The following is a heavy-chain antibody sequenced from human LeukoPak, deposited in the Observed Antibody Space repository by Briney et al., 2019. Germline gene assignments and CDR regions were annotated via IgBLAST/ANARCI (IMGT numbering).Heavy chain of an antibody. V-gene: IGHV4-34*01. J-gene: IGHJ6*03. CDR3: APSTRYYYYYMDV. CDR1: GGSFSGYY. Sequence: PSETLSLTCAVYGGSFSGYYWSWIRQPPGKGLEWIGEINHSGSTNYNPSLKSRVTISVDTSKNQFSLKLSSVTAADTAVYYCAPSTRYYYYYMDVWGKGTTVTISS. CDR2: INHSGST.